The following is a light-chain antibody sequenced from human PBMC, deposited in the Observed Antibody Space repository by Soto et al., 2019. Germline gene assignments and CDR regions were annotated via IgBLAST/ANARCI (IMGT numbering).Light chain of an antibody. J-gene: IGLJ1*01. CDR1: SSDVGSFDS. CDR2: DVS. CDR3: SSLTTSSTLV. V-gene: IGLV2-14*01. Sequence: QSVLTQPASVSGSPGQPITISCTGTSSDVGSFDSVAWYQHNPGKAPKLMIYDVSNRPSGVSSRFSGSKSGNTASLSISGLQTEDEANYYCSSLTTSSTLVLGTVTKVTLL.